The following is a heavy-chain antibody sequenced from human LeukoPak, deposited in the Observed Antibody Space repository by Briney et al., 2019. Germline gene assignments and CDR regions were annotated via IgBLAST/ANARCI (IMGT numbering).Heavy chain of an antibody. CDR2: ISYDGSNK. D-gene: IGHD3-22*01. J-gene: IGHJ6*04. CDR1: GFTFSSYA. Sequence: PGGSLRLSCAASGFTFSSYAMHWVRQAPGKGLEWVAVISYDGSNKYYADSVKGRFTISRDNSKNTLYLQMNSLRAEDTAVYYCARPITMIVVVPAMDVWGKGTTVTISS. CDR3: ARPITMIVVVPAMDV. V-gene: IGHV3-30*04.